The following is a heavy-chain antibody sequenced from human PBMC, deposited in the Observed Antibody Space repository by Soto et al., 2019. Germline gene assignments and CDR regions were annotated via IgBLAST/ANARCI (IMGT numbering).Heavy chain of an antibody. V-gene: IGHV3-33*01. Sequence: GGSLRLSCAASGFTFSSYGMHWVRQAPGKGLEWVAVIWYDGSNKYYADSVKGRFTISRDNSKNTLYLQMNSLRAEDTAVYYCARAEEGAYDSSGLNYWGQGTLVTVSS. J-gene: IGHJ4*02. D-gene: IGHD3-22*01. CDR2: IWYDGSNK. CDR3: ARAEEGAYDSSGLNY. CDR1: GFTFSSYG.